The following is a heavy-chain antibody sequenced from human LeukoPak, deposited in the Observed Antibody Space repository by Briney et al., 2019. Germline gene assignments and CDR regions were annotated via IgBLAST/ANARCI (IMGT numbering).Heavy chain of an antibody. CDR3: TTGRDYDFWSGYIY. CDR2: IKSKTDGGTT. J-gene: IGHJ4*02. Sequence: GGSLRLSCAASGFTFSNAWMSWVRQAPGKGLEWVGRIKSKTDGGTTDYAAPVKGRFTISRDDSKNTLYLQMNSLKTEDTAVYYCTTGRDYDFWSGYIYWGQGTLVTVSS. CDR1: GFTFSNAW. D-gene: IGHD3-3*01. V-gene: IGHV3-15*01.